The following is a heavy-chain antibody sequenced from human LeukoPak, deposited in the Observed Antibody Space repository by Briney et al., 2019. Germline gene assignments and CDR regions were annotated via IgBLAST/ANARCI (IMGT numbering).Heavy chain of an antibody. Sequence: ASVKVSCKASGYTFTGYHMHWVRQAPGQGLEWMGWINPNSGGTNYAQKFQGRVTMTRDTSISTAYMELSSLRSEDTAVYYCARDDSEDSSGYLIHWGQGTLVTVSS. CDR1: GYTFTGYH. CDR3: ARDDSEDSSGYLIH. J-gene: IGHJ4*02. D-gene: IGHD6-19*01. V-gene: IGHV1-2*02. CDR2: INPNSGGT.